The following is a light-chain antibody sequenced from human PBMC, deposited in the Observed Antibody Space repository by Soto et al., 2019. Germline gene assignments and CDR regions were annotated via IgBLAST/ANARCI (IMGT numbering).Light chain of an antibody. V-gene: IGLV1-40*01. CDR1: SSNIGAGYD. CDR2: GNS. J-gene: IGLJ3*02. CDR3: LSYDRSLFWV. Sequence: QAVVTQPPSVSGAPGQRVTISCTGSSSNIGAGYDVHWYQQLPGTAPKLLIYGNSNRPSGVPDRFSGSKSGTSASLAITGLQAEDEADYYCLSYDRSLFWVFGGGTKVTVL.